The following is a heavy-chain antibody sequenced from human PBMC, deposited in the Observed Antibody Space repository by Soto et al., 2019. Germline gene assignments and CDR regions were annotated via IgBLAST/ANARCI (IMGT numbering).Heavy chain of an antibody. CDR2: IHHSGST. CDR3: ASHRRYYDDRSGYGFDY. CDR1: GYSVSGGYY. D-gene: IGHD3-3*01. Sequence: SETLSLTCAVSGYSVSGGYYWGWIRQPPGKGLEWVASIHHSGSTYYNPSLQSRVTISLDTSKNQFSLKLSSVTAADTAVYYCASHRRYYDDRSGYGFDYWGQGTLVTVPQ. V-gene: IGHV4-38-2*01. J-gene: IGHJ4*02.